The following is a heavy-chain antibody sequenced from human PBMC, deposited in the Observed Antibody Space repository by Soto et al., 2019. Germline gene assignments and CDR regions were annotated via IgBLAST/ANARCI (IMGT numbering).Heavy chain of an antibody. D-gene: IGHD3-3*01. CDR1: GYTFTGDY. Sequence: ASVKVSCKASGYTFTGDYMHWVRQAPGKGLEWMGGFDPEDGETIYAQKFQGRVTMTEDTSTDTAYMELSSLRSEDTAVYYCARDNGITISWGQGTLVTVSS. J-gene: IGHJ4*02. CDR3: ARDNGITIS. CDR2: FDPEDGET. V-gene: IGHV1-24*01.